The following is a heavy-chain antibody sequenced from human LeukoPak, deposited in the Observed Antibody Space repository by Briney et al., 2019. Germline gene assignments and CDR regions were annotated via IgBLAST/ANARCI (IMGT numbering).Heavy chain of an antibody. Sequence: ASVKVSCKASGYTFTSYYMHWVRQAPGQGLEWMGIINPSGGSTSYAQKFQGRVTMTWDTSTSTVYMELSSLRSEDSAVYYCARVDRSKYQIDYWGQETLVTVSS. D-gene: IGHD2-2*01. J-gene: IGHJ4*02. CDR1: GYTFTSYY. CDR3: ARVDRSKYQIDY. CDR2: INPSGGST. V-gene: IGHV1-46*01.